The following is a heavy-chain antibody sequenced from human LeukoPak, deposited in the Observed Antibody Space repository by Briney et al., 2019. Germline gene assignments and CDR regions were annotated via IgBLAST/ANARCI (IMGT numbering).Heavy chain of an antibody. CDR1: GGSFSGYY. D-gene: IGHD2-2*01. CDR2: INHSGST. CDR3: ARAQYFYEYQLLAPKRIFDY. V-gene: IGHV4-34*01. J-gene: IGHJ4*02. Sequence: SETLSLTCAVYGGSFSGYYWSWIRQPPVKGLEWIGEINHSGSTNYNPSLKSRVTISVDTSKNQFSLKLSSVTAADTAVYYCARAQYFYEYQLLAPKRIFDYWGQGTLVTVSS.